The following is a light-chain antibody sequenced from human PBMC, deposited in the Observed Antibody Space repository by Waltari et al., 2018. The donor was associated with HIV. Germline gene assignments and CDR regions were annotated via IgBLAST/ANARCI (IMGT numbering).Light chain of an antibody. V-gene: IGKV4-1*01. J-gene: IGKJ2*01. CDR3: QQLYTTPYT. CDR2: WTS. Sequence: DIVMTQTPDSLAVSLGEMATINCKSSQSVLHSSNNKNYLAWYQQKPRQPPKLLISWTSIRGSGVPDRFSASGYGTDFTLTNSSLQAEDVAVYYCQQLYTTPYTFGQGTKLEI. CDR1: QSVLHSSNNKNY.